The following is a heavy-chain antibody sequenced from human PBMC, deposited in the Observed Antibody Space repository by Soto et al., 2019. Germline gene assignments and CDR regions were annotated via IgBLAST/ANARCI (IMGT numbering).Heavy chain of an antibody. V-gene: IGHV3-21*01. Sequence: PGGSLRLSCPPSGFTFTTYSSNWVRQAPGEGREWVASISSSSSYIYYADSGTGRFTISRDNAKTSLYLQMNSLRAEDTAVYYCARGRYCSSXSCFTGDYYHYYYGMDVWGQGTTVTVSS. CDR1: GFTFTTYS. CDR2: ISSSSSYI. J-gene: IGHJ6*02. CDR3: ARGRYCSSXSCFTGDYYHYYYGMDV. D-gene: IGHD2-2*01.